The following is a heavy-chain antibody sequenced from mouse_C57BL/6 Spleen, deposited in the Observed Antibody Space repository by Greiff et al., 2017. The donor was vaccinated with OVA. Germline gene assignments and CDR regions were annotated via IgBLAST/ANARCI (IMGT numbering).Heavy chain of an antibody. CDR1: GFTFSSYA. V-gene: IGHV5-4*01. Sequence: EVQRVESGGGLVKPGGSLTLSCAASGFTFSSYAMSWVRQTPEQRLEWVATISDGGSYTYYPDNVKGRFTISRDNAKNNLYLQMSHLKSEDTAMYYCARERGKGAKDYWGQGTSVTVSS. CDR3: ARERGKGAKDY. CDR2: ISDGGSYT. J-gene: IGHJ4*01. D-gene: IGHD1-3*01.